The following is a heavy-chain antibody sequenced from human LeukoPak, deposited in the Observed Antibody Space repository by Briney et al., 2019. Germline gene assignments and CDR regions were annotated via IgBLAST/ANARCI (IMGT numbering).Heavy chain of an antibody. CDR2: INQDGSET. CDR3: ASGGSIFTH. CDR1: GVTFSNYW. Sequence: GGSLRLSCAVSGVTFSNYWMTWVRQAPGKGLEWLANINQDGSETYHVDSVKGRFTISRDNAKNSLYLEMNSLRVEDTAVYFCASGGSIFTHWGQGTLVTVSS. D-gene: IGHD3-16*01. V-gene: IGHV3-7*02. J-gene: IGHJ4*02.